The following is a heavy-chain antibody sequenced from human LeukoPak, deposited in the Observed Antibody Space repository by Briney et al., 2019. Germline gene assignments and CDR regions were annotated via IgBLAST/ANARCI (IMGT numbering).Heavy chain of an antibody. CDR1: GYTFTGYY. Sequence: ASVKVSCKASGYTFTGYYMHWVRQAPGQGLEWMGWINPNSGGTNYAQKFQGRATMTRDTSISTAYMELSRLRSDDTAVYYCARAPSWIQLWLLGYWGQGTLVTVSS. CDR3: ARAPSWIQLWLLGY. CDR2: INPNSGGT. J-gene: IGHJ4*02. V-gene: IGHV1-2*02. D-gene: IGHD5-18*01.